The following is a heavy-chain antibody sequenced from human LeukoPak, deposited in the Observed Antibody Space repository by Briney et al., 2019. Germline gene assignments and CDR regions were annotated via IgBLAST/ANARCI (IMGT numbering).Heavy chain of an antibody. J-gene: IGHJ4*02. D-gene: IGHD4-17*01. Sequence: GGSLRRSCAASGFTFSDYYMSWIRQAPGKGLEGVSYINNSGSNIYYADSVKGRFTISRDNAKNSLYLEMNSLRAEDTAVYYCARGTTGLDYWGQGTLVTVSS. CDR3: ARGTTGLDY. V-gene: IGHV3-11*04. CDR2: INNSGSNI. CDR1: GFTFSDYY.